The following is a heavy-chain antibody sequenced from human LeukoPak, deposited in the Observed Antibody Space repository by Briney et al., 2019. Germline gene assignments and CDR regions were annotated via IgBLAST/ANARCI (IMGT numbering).Heavy chain of an antibody. Sequence: SETLSLTCTVSGGSISSYYWSWIRQPPGKGLEWIGYIYTSGSTNYNPSLKSRVTISVDTSKNQFSLKLSSVTAADTAVYYCARLVAPIVVVPAAINGVNWFDPWGQGTLVTVSS. CDR2: IYTSGST. V-gene: IGHV4-4*09. J-gene: IGHJ5*02. CDR3: ARLVAPIVVVPAAINGVNWFDP. D-gene: IGHD2-2*01. CDR1: GGSISSYY.